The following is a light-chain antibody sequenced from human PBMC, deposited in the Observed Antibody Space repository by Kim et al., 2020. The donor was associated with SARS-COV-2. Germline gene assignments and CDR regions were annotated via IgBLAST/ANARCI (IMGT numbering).Light chain of an antibody. V-gene: IGKV1-5*01. Sequence: AAVGDRVTITGRASKTITTWLAWYQQKPGKAPNLLIYEVSTLEDGVPSRFSGGGSGTEFTLTIASLQPDDFATYYCQQYHTFPWTFGQGTKVDIK. CDR3: QQYHTFPWT. CDR1: KTITTW. CDR2: EVS. J-gene: IGKJ1*01.